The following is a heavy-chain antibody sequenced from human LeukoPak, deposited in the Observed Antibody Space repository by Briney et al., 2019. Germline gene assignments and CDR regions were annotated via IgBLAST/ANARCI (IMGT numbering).Heavy chain of an antibody. CDR3: AREQTTGFDQ. Sequence: PSETLSLTCTVPGGPINNYFWSWIRQPAGKGLEWMGRIYSSGSTSYNPSLKNRLTISLDKTKNQVSLKLTSVTAADTAMYVCAREQTTGFDQWGQGTLVTVSS. V-gene: IGHV4-4*07. D-gene: IGHD4-17*01. J-gene: IGHJ4*02. CDR1: GGPINNYF. CDR2: IYSSGST.